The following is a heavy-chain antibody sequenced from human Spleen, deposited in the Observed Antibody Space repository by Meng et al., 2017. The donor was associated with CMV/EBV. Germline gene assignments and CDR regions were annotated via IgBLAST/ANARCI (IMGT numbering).Heavy chain of an antibody. Sequence: YFWSWIRQHPGKGPEWIGNIEYSGNTYYNPSLRSRVNMSVDTSKNQFSLRLNFVTAADTAVYYCARGKTRAHWGISSKNWWFDLWGRGTLVTVSS. CDR3: ARGKTRAHWGISSKNWWFDL. CDR1: YF. J-gene: IGHJ2*01. V-gene: IGHV4-31*02. D-gene: IGHD7-27*01. CDR2: IEYSGNT.